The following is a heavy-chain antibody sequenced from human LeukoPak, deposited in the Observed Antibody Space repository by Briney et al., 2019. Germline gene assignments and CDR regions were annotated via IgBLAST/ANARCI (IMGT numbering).Heavy chain of an antibody. V-gene: IGHV3-23*01. J-gene: IGHJ3*02. CDR3: AKGLGLYYYDSSGPTGAFDI. CDR2: ISGSGGST. D-gene: IGHD3-22*01. Sequence: GGSLRLSCAASGFTVSSNYMSWVRQAPGKGLEWVSAISGSGGSTYYADSVKGRFTISRDNSKNTLYLQMNSLRAEDTAVYYCAKGLGLYYYDSSGPTGAFDIWGQGTMVTVSS. CDR1: GFTVSSNY.